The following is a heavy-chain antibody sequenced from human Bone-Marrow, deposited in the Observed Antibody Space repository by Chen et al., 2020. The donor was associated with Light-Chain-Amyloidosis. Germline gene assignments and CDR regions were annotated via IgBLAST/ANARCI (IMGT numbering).Heavy chain of an antibody. J-gene: IGHJ4*02. CDR1: GFTFSSYA. D-gene: IGHD3-22*01. V-gene: IGHV3-23*01. CDR2: ISGSGGST. Sequence: EVQLLESGGGLVQPGGSLRLSCAASGFTFSSYAMSWVRQAPGKGLEWVSAISGSGGSTYYADSVKGRFTISRDNSKNTLYLQMNSLRAEDTAVYYCAKDRVYYDSSGYPATYFDYWGQGTLVTVSS. CDR3: AKDRVYYDSSGYPATYFDY.